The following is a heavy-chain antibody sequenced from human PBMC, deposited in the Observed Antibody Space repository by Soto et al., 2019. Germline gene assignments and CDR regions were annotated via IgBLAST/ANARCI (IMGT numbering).Heavy chain of an antibody. CDR3: ARAETLYMYDNNEV. CDR2: VSAYNGNT. CDR1: GYTFTNYG. D-gene: IGHD2-2*02. V-gene: IGHV1-18*04. Sequence: ASVKVSCKASGYTFTNYGINWLLHAPGQGLEWMGWVSAYNGNTNYAQEFQGRVTMTTDTSTNTAYMELRSLGSDETAVYYCARAETLYMYDNNEVWGKGNTVTVSS. J-gene: IGHJ6*03.